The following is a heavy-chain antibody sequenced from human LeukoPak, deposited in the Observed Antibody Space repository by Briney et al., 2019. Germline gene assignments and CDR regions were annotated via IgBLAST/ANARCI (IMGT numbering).Heavy chain of an antibody. CDR3: ARALDSSSSRYQAFEY. CDR2: IKQDESEK. CDR1: GFTFSYAW. D-gene: IGHD2-2*01. J-gene: IGHJ4*02. Sequence: AGGSLRLSCAASGFTFSYAWMSWVRQAPGKGLGWVANIKQDESEKYYVDSVKGRFTISRDNAKNSLYLQMNNLRAEDTAVYYCARALDSSSSRYQAFEYWGQGTLVTVSS. V-gene: IGHV3-7*01.